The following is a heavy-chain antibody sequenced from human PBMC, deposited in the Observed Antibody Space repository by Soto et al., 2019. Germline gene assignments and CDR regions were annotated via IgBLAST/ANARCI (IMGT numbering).Heavy chain of an antibody. CDR2: INAGNGNT. Sequence: SVKVSCKASGYTFTSYAMHWVRQAPGQRLEWMGWINAGNGNTKYSQKFQGRVTITRDTSASTAYMELSSLRSEDTAVYYCAREVAIRQIVVILGYWGQGTLVTVSS. CDR3: AREVAIRQIVVILGY. J-gene: IGHJ4*02. V-gene: IGHV1-3*01. D-gene: IGHD2-21*01. CDR1: GYTFTSYA.